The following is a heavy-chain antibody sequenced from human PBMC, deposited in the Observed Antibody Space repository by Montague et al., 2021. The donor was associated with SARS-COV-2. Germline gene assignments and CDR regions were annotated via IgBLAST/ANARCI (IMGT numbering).Heavy chain of an antibody. V-gene: IGHV3-53*01. CDR1: GFNVSSNY. CDR2: IYSGGNT. CDR3: ARDRRIVGALYYYYGMDV. J-gene: IGHJ6*02. Sequence: SLRLSCAASGFNVSSNYMSWVRQAPGKGLEWVSVIYSGGNTYYADSVKGRFTISRDNSKNTLYLQMNSLRAEDTAVYYCARDRRIVGALYYYYGMDVWGQGTTVTVSS. D-gene: IGHD1-26*01.